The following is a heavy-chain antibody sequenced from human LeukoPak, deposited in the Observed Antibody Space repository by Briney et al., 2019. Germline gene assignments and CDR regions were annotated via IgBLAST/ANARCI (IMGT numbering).Heavy chain of an antibody. D-gene: IGHD6-13*01. V-gene: IGHV4-39*01. CDR1: GGSISSSSYY. CDR2: IYYSGST. CDR3: ARCIAAAANWFDP. Sequence: SETLSLTCTVSGGSISSSSYYWGWIRHPPGKGLEWIGSIYYSGSTYYNPSLKSRVTISVDTSKNQFSLKLSSVTAADTAVYYCARCIAAAANWFDPWGQGTLVTVSS. J-gene: IGHJ5*02.